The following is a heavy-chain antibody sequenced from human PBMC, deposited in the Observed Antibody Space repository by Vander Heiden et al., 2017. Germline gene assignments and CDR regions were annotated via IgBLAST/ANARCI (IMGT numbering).Heavy chain of an antibody. V-gene: IGHV3-21*01. CDR3: AREPPSYYDSSGYSVY. Sequence: EVQLVESGGGLVKPGGSLRLSCAASGFTFSSHSMNWVRQAPGKGLEWVSSISSSSSYIYYADSVKGRFTISRDNAKNSLYLQMNSLRAEDTAVYYCAREPPSYYDSSGYSVYWGQGTLVTVSS. CDR1: GFTFSSHS. CDR2: ISSSSSYI. D-gene: IGHD3-22*01. J-gene: IGHJ4*02.